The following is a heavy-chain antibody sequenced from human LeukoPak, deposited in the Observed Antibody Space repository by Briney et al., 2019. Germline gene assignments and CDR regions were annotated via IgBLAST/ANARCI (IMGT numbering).Heavy chain of an antibody. V-gene: IGHV1-2*02. CDR1: GYTFTGYY. CDR2: INPNSGGT. J-gene: IGHJ4*02. Sequence: ASVKVSYKASGYTFTGYYMHWVRQAPGQGLEWMGWINPNSGGTNYAQKFQGRVTMTRDTSISTAYMELSRLRSDDTAVYYCARVLGYCSSTSCFYYFDYWGQGTLVTVSS. CDR3: ARVLGYCSSTSCFYYFDY. D-gene: IGHD2-2*01.